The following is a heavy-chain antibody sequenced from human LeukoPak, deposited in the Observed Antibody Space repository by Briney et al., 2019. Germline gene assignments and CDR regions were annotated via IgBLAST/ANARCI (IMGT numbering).Heavy chain of an antibody. D-gene: IGHD3-22*01. Sequence: GESLKISCKGSGYSFTNYRIGWVRQMPGKGLEWMGVISPGDSDTRYSPSFQGQVTISADKSISTAYLQWSSLKASDTAMYYCARHLDDSSGYYYRTMYYFDYWGQGTLVTVSS. CDR2: ISPGDSDT. V-gene: IGHV5-51*01. CDR3: ARHLDDSSGYYYRTMYYFDY. J-gene: IGHJ4*02. CDR1: GYSFTNYR.